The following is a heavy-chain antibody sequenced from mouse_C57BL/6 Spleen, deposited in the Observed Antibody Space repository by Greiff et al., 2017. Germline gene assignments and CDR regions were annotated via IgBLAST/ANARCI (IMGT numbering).Heavy chain of an antibody. CDR1: GYTFTTYP. J-gene: IGHJ3*01. D-gene: IGHD1-1*01. CDR2: FHPYNDDT. Sequence: QVQLKESGAELVKPGASVKMSCKASGYTFTTYPIEWMKQNHGKSLEWIGNFHPYNDDTKYNEKFKGKATLTVEKSSSTVYLELSRLTSDDSAVYYCARTRYGSSSWFAYWGQGTLVTVSA. CDR3: ARTRYGSSSWFAY. V-gene: IGHV1-47*01.